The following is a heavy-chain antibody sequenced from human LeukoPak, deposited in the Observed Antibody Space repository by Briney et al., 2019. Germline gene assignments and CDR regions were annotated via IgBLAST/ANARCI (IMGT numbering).Heavy chain of an antibody. CDR3: AKGESTYYYGSGSPRTEPY. D-gene: IGHD3-10*01. J-gene: IGHJ4*02. V-gene: IGHV3-74*01. CDR2: INSDGSST. CDR1: GFTFSSYW. Sequence: GGSLRLSCEASGFTFSSYWMYWVRQAPGKGLVWVSRINSDGSSTIYADSVKGRFTISRDNAKNTLYLQMNSLRAEDTAVYYCAKGESTYYYGSGSPRTEPYWGQGTLVTVSS.